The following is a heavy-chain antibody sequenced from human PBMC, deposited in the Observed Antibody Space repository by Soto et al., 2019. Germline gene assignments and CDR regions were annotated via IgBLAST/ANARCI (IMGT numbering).Heavy chain of an antibody. J-gene: IGHJ4*02. CDR3: ARAFGYYYFDY. D-gene: IGHD3-22*01. V-gene: IGHV3-53*01. CDR2: IYSGGST. Sequence: GGSLRLSCAPSGFTVSSNYMSWVRQAPGKGLEWVSVIYSGGSTYYADSVKGRFTISRDNSKNTLYLQMNSLRAEDTAVYYCARAFGYYYFDYWGQGTLVTVSS. CDR1: GFTVSSNY.